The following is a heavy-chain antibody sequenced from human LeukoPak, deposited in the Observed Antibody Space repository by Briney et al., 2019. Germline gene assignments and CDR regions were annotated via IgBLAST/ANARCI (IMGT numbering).Heavy chain of an antibody. V-gene: IGHV7-4-1*02. CDR1: GYTFTSYA. Sequence: ASVKVSCMASGYTFTSYAMNWVRPAPGQGLEWMGWINTNTGNPTYAQGFTGRFVFSLDTSVSTAYLQISSLKAEDTAVYYCARGFEGDGYNYHCWGQGTLVTVSS. CDR3: ARGFEGDGYNYHC. CDR2: INTNTGNP. D-gene: IGHD5-24*01. J-gene: IGHJ4*02.